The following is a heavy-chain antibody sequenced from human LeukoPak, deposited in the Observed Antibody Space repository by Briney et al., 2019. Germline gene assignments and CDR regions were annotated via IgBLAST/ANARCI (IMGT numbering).Heavy chain of an antibody. CDR2: IYYSGST. Sequence: SETLSLTCTVSGGSLSSYYWSWIRQPPGKGLEWIGYIYYSGSTNYNPSLKSRVTISVDTSKTQFSLKLSSVTAADTAVYYCARGMKGYCSSTSCYNFDYWGQGTLVTVSS. J-gene: IGHJ4*02. CDR3: ARGMKGYCSSTSCYNFDY. D-gene: IGHD2-2*02. V-gene: IGHV4-59*01. CDR1: GGSLSSYY.